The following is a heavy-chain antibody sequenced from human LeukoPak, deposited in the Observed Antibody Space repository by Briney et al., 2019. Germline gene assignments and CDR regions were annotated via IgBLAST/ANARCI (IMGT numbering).Heavy chain of an antibody. J-gene: IGHJ6*04. CDR1: GFTFDDYA. D-gene: IGHD3-16*01. CDR3: AKEFGDGAGPLEYYYYGMDV. V-gene: IGHV3-43D*04. Sequence: PGGSLRLSCAASGFTFDDYAMHWVRQVQGKGLEWVSLISWDGGSTYYADSVKGRFSISRDNSKNSLYLQMSSLRAEDTALYYCAKEFGDGAGPLEYYYYGMDVWGKGTTVTVSS. CDR2: ISWDGGST.